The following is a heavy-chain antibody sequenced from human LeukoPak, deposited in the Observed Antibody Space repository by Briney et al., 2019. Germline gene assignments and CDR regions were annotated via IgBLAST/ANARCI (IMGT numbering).Heavy chain of an antibody. Sequence: PGGSLRLSCAASGFTFSSYAMSWVRQAPGKGLEWVSAISGSGGSTYYADSVKGRFTISRDNAKNSLYLQMNSLRAEDTAVYYCARVAPIGWFGKGDYWGQGTLVTVSS. D-gene: IGHD3-10*01. J-gene: IGHJ4*02. CDR3: ARVAPIGWFGKGDY. CDR1: GFTFSSYA. V-gene: IGHV3-23*01. CDR2: ISGSGGST.